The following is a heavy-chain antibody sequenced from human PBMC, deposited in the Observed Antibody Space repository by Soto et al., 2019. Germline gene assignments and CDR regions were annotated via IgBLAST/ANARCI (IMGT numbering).Heavy chain of an antibody. V-gene: IGHV4-59*01. CDR2: IYYSGSA. D-gene: IGHD2-15*01. J-gene: IGHJ4*02. Sequence: SETLSLTCTVSGGSISNYYWSWIRQPPGKGLEWIGYIYYSGSANYNPSLKSRVTISVDTSKNQFSLKLSSVTAADTAVYYCARAGAATLSDYWGQGTLVTVAS. CDR1: GGSISNYY. CDR3: ARAGAATLSDY.